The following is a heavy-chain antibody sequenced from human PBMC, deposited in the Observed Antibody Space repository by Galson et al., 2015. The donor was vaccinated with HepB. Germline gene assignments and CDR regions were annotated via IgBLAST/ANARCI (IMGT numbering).Heavy chain of an antibody. J-gene: IGHJ4*02. CDR1: GFTFSSYG. CDR3: ARTPTVTRVYFDY. V-gene: IGHV3-33*08. CDR2: IWYDGSNK. Sequence: LRLSCAASGFTFSSYGMHWVRQAPGKGLEWVAVIWYDGSNKYYADSVKGRFTISRDNSKNTLYLQMNSLRAEDTAVYYCARTPTVTRVYFDYWGQGTLVTVSS. D-gene: IGHD4-17*01.